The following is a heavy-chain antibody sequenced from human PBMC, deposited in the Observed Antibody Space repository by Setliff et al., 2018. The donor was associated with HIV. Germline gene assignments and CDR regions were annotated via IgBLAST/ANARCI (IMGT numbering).Heavy chain of an antibody. CDR2: INHRGST. CDR1: GGSFSGYY. V-gene: IGHV4-34*01. J-gene: IGHJ4*02. D-gene: IGHD2-15*01. CDR3: ARVVGTRAVDY. Sequence: SETLSLTCTVYGGSFSGYYWSWIRQPPGMGLEWIGEINHRGSTNYNPSLKSRVTISVDTSKNQFSLKLSSVTAADTAVYYCARVVGTRAVDYWGQGTLVTVSS.